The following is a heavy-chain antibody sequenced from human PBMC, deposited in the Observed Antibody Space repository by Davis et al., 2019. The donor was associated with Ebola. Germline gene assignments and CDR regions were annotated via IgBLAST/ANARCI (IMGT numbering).Heavy chain of an antibody. CDR1: GFTFSNYA. D-gene: IGHD3-3*01. J-gene: IGHJ4*02. V-gene: IGHV3-30*04. CDR3: ARAVFHEVLDY. CDR2: VSHSEREK. Sequence: PGGSLRLSCAASGFTFSNYAMHWVRQAPGKGLEWVAVVSHSEREKFYGDSVKGRFTISRDNSENTLYLQITSLTADDTAVYYCARAVFHEVLDYGGQGTPVTVSS.